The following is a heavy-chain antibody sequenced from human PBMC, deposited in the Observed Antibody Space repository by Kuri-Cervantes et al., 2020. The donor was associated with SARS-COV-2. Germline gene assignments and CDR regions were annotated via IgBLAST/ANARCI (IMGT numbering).Heavy chain of an antibody. V-gene: IGHV3-48*02. CDR1: GFTFSSYS. D-gene: IGHD3-22*01. CDR2: ISSSSSTI. Sequence: LSLTCAASGFTFSSYSMNWVRQAPGKGLEWVSYISSSSSTIYYADSVKGRFTISRDNAKNSLYLQMNSLRDEDTAVYYCARDPSFGYYDSSGYYYWGGVFDYWGQGTLVTVSS. CDR3: ARDPSFGYYDSSGYYYWGGVFDY. J-gene: IGHJ4*02.